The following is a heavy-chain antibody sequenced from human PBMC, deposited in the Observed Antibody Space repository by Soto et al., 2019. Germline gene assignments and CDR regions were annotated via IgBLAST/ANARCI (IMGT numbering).Heavy chain of an antibody. J-gene: IGHJ6*02. CDR3: AKGRGQNYKYAMDV. Sequence: EVQLLESGGGLVQPGGSLRLSCAASGFTFGSYFMRWVRQTPGQGLEWVSTVSDGGSTYYADSVKGRFTVSRDNSKNMVYLQINSLRAEDTAVYYCAKGRGQNYKYAMDVWGRGTSVTVSS. CDR1: GFTFGSYF. V-gene: IGHV3-23*01. D-gene: IGHD5-12*01. CDR2: VSDGGST.